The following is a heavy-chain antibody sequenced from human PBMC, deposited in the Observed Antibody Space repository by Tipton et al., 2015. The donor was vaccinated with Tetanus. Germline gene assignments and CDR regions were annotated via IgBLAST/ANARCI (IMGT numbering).Heavy chain of an antibody. CDR1: GASINSGGYY. D-gene: IGHD3-9*01. J-gene: IGHJ4*02. V-gene: IGHV4-31*03. CDR2: RYYTGST. Sequence: TLSLTCTVSGASINSGGYYWTWIRQRPGKGLEWIGYRYYTGSTYYTPYLRSRVTISFDTSQNQFSLNLTSVTAADTAVYYCARSYYDLLTGNYIPYYLDYWGRGSLVTVSS. CDR3: ARSYYDLLTGNYIPYYLDY.